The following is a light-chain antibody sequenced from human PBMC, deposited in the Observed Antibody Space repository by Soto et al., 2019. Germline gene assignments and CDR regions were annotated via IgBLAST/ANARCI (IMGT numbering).Light chain of an antibody. CDR1: SSDVGGYNY. Sequence: QSVLTQPPSASGSPGQSVTISCTGTSSDVGGYNYVSWYQQHPGKAPKLMIYEVSERPSGVPDRFSGSKSSNTASLTVSGLQAEDEADYYCATWDDSLNALYVFGTGTKVTVL. V-gene: IGLV2-8*01. CDR2: EVS. J-gene: IGLJ1*01. CDR3: ATWDDSLNALYV.